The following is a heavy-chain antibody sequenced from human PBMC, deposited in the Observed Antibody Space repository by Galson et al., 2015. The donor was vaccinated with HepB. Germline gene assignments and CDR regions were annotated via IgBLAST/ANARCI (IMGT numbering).Heavy chain of an antibody. CDR3: ARGRPLRYQGLDAFDI. V-gene: IGHV3-53*01. D-gene: IGHD3-9*01. Sequence: SLRLSCAASGFTVSSNYMSWVRQAPGKGLEWVSVIYSGGSTYYADSVKGRFTISRDNSKNTLYLQMNSLRAEDTAVYYCARGRPLRYQGLDAFDIWGQGTMVTVSS. CDR2: IYSGGST. J-gene: IGHJ3*02. CDR1: GFTVSSNY.